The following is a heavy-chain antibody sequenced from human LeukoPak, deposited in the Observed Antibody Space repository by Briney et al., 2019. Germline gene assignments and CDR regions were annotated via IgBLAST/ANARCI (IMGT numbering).Heavy chain of an antibody. CDR3: ARGMTHGYFDL. J-gene: IGHJ2*01. CDR2: INHSGST. V-gene: IGHV4-34*01. Sequence: SQTMSLTCAVYGGSFSGYYWSWIRQPPGKGIEWIGEINHSGSTNYNPSLKSRVTISVDTSKNRFALKLSSVTAADTAVYYCARGMTHGYFDLWGRGTLVTVSS. CDR1: GGSFSGYY.